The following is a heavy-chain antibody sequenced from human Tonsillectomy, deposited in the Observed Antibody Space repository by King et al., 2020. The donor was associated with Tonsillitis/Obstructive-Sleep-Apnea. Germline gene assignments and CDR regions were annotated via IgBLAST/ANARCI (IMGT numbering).Heavy chain of an antibody. CDR1: VGSFSGYY. Sequence: VQLQQWGAGLLKPSETLSLTCAVYVGSFSGYYWSWIRQPPGKGLEWVGEINHSGSTNYNPSLKSRVTISVDTSKNQFSLKLSSVTAADTAVYYCARGVSSSWYADYWGQGTLVTVSS. J-gene: IGHJ4*02. V-gene: IGHV4-34*01. CDR3: ARGVSSSWYADY. CDR2: INHSGST. D-gene: IGHD6-13*01.